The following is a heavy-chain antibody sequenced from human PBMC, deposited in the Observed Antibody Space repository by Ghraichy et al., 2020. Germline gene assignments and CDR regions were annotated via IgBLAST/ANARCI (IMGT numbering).Heavy chain of an antibody. CDR3: ARHAKHCGGDCYLFDY. CDR2: IYYSGST. J-gene: IGHJ4*02. Sequence: SETLSLTCTVSGGSISSSSYYWGWIRQPPGKGLEWIGSIYYSGSTYYNPSLKSRVTISVDTSKNQFSLKLSSVTAADTAVYYCARHAKHCGGDCYLFDYWGQGTLVTVSS. D-gene: IGHD2-21*02. V-gene: IGHV4-39*01. CDR1: GGSISSSSYY.